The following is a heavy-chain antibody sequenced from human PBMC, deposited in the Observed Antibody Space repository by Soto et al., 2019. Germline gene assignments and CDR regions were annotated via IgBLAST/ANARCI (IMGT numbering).Heavy chain of an antibody. J-gene: IGHJ6*02. Sequence: QAQLEQSGGEVKKPGSSVKVSCKASRVAFSKFIVTWVRQAPGVGLEWVGGIIPVFGTANYAQKFQGRVTITADESKRTSYMEVNNMRSEDTGVDYCAKVRYSSPMGYYYGMDVWGQGTTVTVSS. CDR2: IIPVFGTA. CDR1: RVAFSKFI. D-gene: IGHD2-2*01. V-gene: IGHV1-69*01. CDR3: AKVRYSSPMGYYYGMDV.